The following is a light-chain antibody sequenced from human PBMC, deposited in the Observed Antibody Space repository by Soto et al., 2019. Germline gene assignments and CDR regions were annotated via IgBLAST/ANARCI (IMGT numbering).Light chain of an antibody. CDR2: ASS. V-gene: IGKV1-9*01. J-gene: IGKJ5*01. Sequence: IQLTQSPSSLSASVGDRVTVTCRASQGIGTYLVWYQQKSGKAPTVLIYASSTLQTGVPSRFSGSGSGTEFTLTISGLLPEDFAAYHCQQLYTLPFTFGQGTRL. CDR3: QQLYTLPFT. CDR1: QGIGTY.